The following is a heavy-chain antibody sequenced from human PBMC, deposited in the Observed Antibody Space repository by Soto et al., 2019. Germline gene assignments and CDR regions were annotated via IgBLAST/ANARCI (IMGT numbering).Heavy chain of an antibody. Sequence: QVQLQESGPGLVKPSETLSLTCTVSGGSISSYYWSWIRQPPGKGLEWIGYIYYSGSTNYNPSLTRRVTISVXTXKXXFSLKLSSVTAADTAVYYCAREGVTRNYYYYGMDVWGQGTTVTVSS. CDR1: GGSISSYY. V-gene: IGHV4-59*01. J-gene: IGHJ6*02. D-gene: IGHD2-21*02. CDR2: IYYSGST. CDR3: AREGVTRNYYYYGMDV.